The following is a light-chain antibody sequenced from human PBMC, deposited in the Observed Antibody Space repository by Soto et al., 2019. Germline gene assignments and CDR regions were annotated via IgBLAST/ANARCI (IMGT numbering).Light chain of an antibody. Sequence: SYELTQPSSVSVSPGQTARITCSGDVLAKKICSVVPAEARPGPCAGDYKDSERPSGIPERFSGSSSGTTVTLTISGAQVEDEADYHCYSAADNNPVFGGGTKLTVL. CDR3: YSAADNNPV. CDR2: KDS. CDR1: VLAKKI. V-gene: IGLV3-27*01. J-gene: IGLJ3*02.